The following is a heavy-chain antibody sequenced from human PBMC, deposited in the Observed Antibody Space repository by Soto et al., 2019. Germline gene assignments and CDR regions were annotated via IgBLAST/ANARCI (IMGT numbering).Heavy chain of an antibody. V-gene: IGHV3-48*01. CDR2: ISSSSSTI. CDR3: ARYDSSGYYWPYYYYGMDV. Sequence: PGGSLRLSCSASGFTFSSYAMHWVRQAPGKGLEWVSYISSSSSTIYYADSVKGRFTISRDNAKNSLYLQMNSLRAEDTAVYYCARYDSSGYYWPYYYYGMDVWGQGTTVTVSS. J-gene: IGHJ6*02. CDR1: GFTFSSYA. D-gene: IGHD3-22*01.